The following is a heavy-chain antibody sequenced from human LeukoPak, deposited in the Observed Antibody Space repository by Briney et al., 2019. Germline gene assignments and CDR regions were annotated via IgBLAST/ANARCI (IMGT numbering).Heavy chain of an antibody. Sequence: PGGSLRLSCAASGFTFSSYSMSWVRQAPGKGLEWVSYISSISSTIYYADSVKGRFTISRDNAKNSLYLQMNSLRAEDTAVYYCARDLIYYYDSSGYYGIVYDAFDIWGQGTMVTVSS. CDR3: ARDLIYYYDSSGYYGIVYDAFDI. CDR1: GFTFSSYS. CDR2: ISSISSTI. D-gene: IGHD3-22*01. V-gene: IGHV3-48*04. J-gene: IGHJ3*02.